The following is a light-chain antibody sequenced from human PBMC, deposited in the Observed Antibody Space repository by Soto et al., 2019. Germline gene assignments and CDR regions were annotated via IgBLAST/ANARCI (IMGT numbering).Light chain of an antibody. CDR2: GAS. CDR3: QQYGSSPT. V-gene: IGKV3-20*01. Sequence: IILTQSPGTLSLSPGDRATLSCRASQSVKNNYLVWYQQKVGQARRLLMSGASSRATGVPDRFSGSGSGTDFTLTISRVEPEDFAVYYCQQYGSSPTFGQGTRLETK. J-gene: IGKJ5*01. CDR1: QSVKNNY.